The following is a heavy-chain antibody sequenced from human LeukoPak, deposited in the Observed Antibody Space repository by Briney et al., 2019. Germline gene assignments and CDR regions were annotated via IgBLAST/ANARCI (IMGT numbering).Heavy chain of an antibody. CDR3: ARDSRYCSSTSCYVLDY. CDR1: GYTFSSYA. CDR2: ISGSGGST. D-gene: IGHD2-2*01. V-gene: IGHV3-23*01. Sequence: PGGSLRLSCAASGYTFSSYAMSWVRQSPGKGLEWVSAISGSGGSTYYADSVKGRFTISRDNSKNTLYLQMNSLRAEDTAVYYCARDSRYCSSTSCYVLDYWGQGTLVTVSS. J-gene: IGHJ4*02.